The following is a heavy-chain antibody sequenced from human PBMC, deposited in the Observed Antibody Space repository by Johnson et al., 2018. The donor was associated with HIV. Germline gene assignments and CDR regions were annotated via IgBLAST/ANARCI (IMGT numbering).Heavy chain of an antibody. V-gene: IGHV3-30*18. CDR1: GFNFSSYG. CDR2: ISYDGSNK. D-gene: IGHD1-26*01. Sequence: QVQLVESGGGVVQPGTSLRLSCAASGFNFSSYGMHWVRQAPGKGLDWVAVISYDGSNKYYADSVKGRFTISRDNSKNTLYLQMNSLRAEDTALYYCAKGRMGASGSYNVWGQGTMVTVSS. CDR3: AKGRMGASGSYNV. J-gene: IGHJ3*01.